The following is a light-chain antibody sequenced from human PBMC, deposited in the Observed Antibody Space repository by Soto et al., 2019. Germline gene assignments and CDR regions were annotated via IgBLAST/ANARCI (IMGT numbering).Light chain of an antibody. J-gene: IGKJ1*01. Sequence: DIVMTQSPDSLAVSLGERATIYCKSSQSVLYSSRNKNYLAWYQQKPGQPPKLLISWASTRESGVPDRFSGSGSGTDFPLTISSLQAEDVAVYFCQHYYTTPPAFGQGTKVEI. CDR3: QHYYTTPPA. CDR2: WAS. CDR1: QSVLYSSRNKNY. V-gene: IGKV4-1*01.